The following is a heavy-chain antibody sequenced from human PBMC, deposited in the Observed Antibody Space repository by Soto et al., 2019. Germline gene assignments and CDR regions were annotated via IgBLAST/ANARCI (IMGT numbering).Heavy chain of an antibody. V-gene: IGHV4-34*01. CDR2: INHSGST. Sequence: SETLSLTCAVYGGSFSGYYWSWIRQPPGKGLEWIGEINHSGSTNYNPSLKSRVTISVDTSKYQFSLKLSSVTAADTAVYYCARTNPSLVPFDYWGQGTLVTVSS. J-gene: IGHJ4*02. CDR3: ARTNPSLVPFDY. CDR1: GGSFSGYY. D-gene: IGHD6-6*01.